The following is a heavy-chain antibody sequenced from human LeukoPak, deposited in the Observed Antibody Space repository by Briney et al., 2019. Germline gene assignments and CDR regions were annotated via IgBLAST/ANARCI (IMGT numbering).Heavy chain of an antibody. CDR2: ISYDGSNK. V-gene: IGHV3-30*18. Sequence: PGRSPRLSCAASGFTFSSYGMHWVRQAPGKGLEWVAVISYDGSNKYYADSVKGRFTISRDNSKNTLYLQMNSLRAEDTAVYYCAKDIGVSGYDYWGQGTLVTVSS. D-gene: IGHD3-22*01. CDR3: AKDIGVSGYDY. J-gene: IGHJ4*02. CDR1: GFTFSSYG.